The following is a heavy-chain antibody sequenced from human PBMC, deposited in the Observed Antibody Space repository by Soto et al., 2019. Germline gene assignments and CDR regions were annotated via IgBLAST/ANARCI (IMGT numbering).Heavy chain of an antibody. CDR1: GYSFTSYD. J-gene: IGHJ1*01. D-gene: IGHD2-8*01. CDR3: ARVRKCSNGICYMCFHH. V-gene: IGHV1-8*01. CDR2: MNPNSGNT. Sequence: ASVKVSCKASGYSFTSYDISWVRQATGQGLEWMGWMNPNSGNTGYAQNFQGRVTLTRDTSITTAYMELRSLRSEDTAVYYCARVRKCSNGICYMCFHHWGQGNLVTVSS.